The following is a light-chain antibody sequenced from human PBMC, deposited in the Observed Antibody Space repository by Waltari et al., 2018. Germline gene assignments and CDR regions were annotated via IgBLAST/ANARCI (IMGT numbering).Light chain of an antibody. CDR2: DAS. J-gene: IGKJ3*01. Sequence: EIVLTQSPATLSLSPGERATLSCRPSQSVTSYLAWYQQKPGQAPRLLIYDASNRDTGIPARFSGSGSGTDFTLTISTLEPEDFAVYYCQQRSNWVFTFGPGTKVEIK. CDR3: QQRSNWVFT. CDR1: QSVTSY. V-gene: IGKV3-11*01.